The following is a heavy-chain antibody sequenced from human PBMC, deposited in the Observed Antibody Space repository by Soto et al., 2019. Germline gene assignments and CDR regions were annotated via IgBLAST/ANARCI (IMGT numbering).Heavy chain of an antibody. V-gene: IGHV1-69*01. J-gene: IGHJ4*02. CDR2: IIPFFNTP. D-gene: IGHD1-26*01. CDR3: ARESAYGGNPLAFDY. CDR1: GDTFSSYA. Sequence: QEQLVQSGAEVKKPGTSVKVSCKASGDTFSSYAISWVRQAPGQGLDWMGGIIPFFNTPNYAQKFQGRGTITADEPTSTAYMEPGSLRSENTATYYCARESAYGGNPLAFDYWGQGTLVTVSS.